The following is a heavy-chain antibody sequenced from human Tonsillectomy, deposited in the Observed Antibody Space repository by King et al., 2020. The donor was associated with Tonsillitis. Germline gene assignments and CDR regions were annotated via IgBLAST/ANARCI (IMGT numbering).Heavy chain of an antibody. CDR2: IYYSGST. V-gene: IGHV4-59*08. CDR1: GGSISSYY. CDR3: ASERITGTTGFDP. D-gene: IGHD1-20*01. Sequence: QLQESGPGLVKPSETLSLTCTVSGGSISSYYWSWIRQPPGKGLEWIGYIYYSGSTNYNPSLKSRVTISVDTSKNQFSLKLSSVTAAGTAVYYCASERITGTTGFDPWGQGTLVTVSS. J-gene: IGHJ5*02.